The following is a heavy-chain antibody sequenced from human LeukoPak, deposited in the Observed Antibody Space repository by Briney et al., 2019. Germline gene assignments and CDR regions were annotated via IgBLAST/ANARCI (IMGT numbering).Heavy chain of an antibody. J-gene: IGHJ2*01. V-gene: IGHV3-53*01. CDR3: ARVGDHYHWYLDV. CDR2: LYSGSST. CDR1: GFSVSTKY. D-gene: IGHD3-10*01. Sequence: GGSLTLSCEGSGFSVSTKYMIWVRQAPGKGLEWVPILYSGSSTYYTDSVKGRFTVSRDDSKNTLYLHMNSLGVEDTAVYYCARVGDHYHWYLDVWGRGTLVTVSS.